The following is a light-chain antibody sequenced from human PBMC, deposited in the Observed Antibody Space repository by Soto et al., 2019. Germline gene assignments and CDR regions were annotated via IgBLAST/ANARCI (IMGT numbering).Light chain of an antibody. Sequence: DIQMTQSPSTLSASVGDRVTITCRASQSISRWLAWYQQKPGKAPKLLIYRASSLESGVPSRFSGSGSGTEVTLTTLTLKPHEFETYDSQQYNRYTPRLTFGGGTKLETK. CDR1: QSISRW. CDR2: RAS. J-gene: IGKJ4*01. V-gene: IGKV1-5*03. CDR3: QQYNRYTPRLT.